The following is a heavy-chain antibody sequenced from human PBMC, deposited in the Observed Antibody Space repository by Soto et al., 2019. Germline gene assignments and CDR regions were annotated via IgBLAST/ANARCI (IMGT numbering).Heavy chain of an antibody. Sequence: SETLSLTCTVSGGSVSSGDYFWSWLRQSPGKRLEWIAYIYCSGSTNYNPSLKSRATISVDTSKSQVSLTLTSMTAADAALYYCARSPNYYYYGFDVWGKGTAVTVSS. CDR1: GGSVSSGDYF. D-gene: IGHD3-10*01. J-gene: IGHJ6*04. CDR3: ARSPNYYYYGFDV. CDR2: IYCSGST. V-gene: IGHV4-61*08.